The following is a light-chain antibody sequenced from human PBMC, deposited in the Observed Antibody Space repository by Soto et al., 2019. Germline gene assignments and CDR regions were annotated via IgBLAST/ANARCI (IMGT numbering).Light chain of an antibody. CDR2: TNN. CDR3: ATWDDSLKGV. CDR1: TSNIGSHS. Sequence: QSVLTQPPSASGTSGQRVTISCSGSTSNIGSHSVNWYQHLPGTAPKLLINTNNQRPSGVPDRFSGYKSDTSASLVISGLQSEDEAHYYCATWDDSLKGVFGTGTKVTAL. V-gene: IGLV1-44*01. J-gene: IGLJ1*01.